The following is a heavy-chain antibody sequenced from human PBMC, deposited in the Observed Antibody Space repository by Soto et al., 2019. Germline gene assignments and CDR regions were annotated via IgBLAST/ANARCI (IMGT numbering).Heavy chain of an antibody. Sequence: XETLSLPFTVSGYSINSDDYWCCIRQPPGKGLEWIASIYHSVSTFHNPSLRSRVTISIDTSKNQFSLRLTAVTAADTAMYYCARKAYHASGRINLFDSSGQGTLVTVPS. CDR3: ARKAYHASGRINLFDS. CDR1: GYSINSDDY. J-gene: IGHJ4*02. CDR2: IYHSVST. V-gene: IGHV4-38-2*02. D-gene: IGHD3-10*01.